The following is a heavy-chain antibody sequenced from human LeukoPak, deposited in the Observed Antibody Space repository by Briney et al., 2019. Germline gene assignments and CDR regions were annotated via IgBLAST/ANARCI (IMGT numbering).Heavy chain of an antibody. J-gene: IGHJ4*02. CDR2: LKPNSGGT. D-gene: IGHD6-13*01. Sequence: ASVRVSCKASVYTFTGHYIHWVRQAPGQGREWMAWLKPNSGGTNYAQKFQGRVTMTRDTSISTAYLEVSSLRSDDTAVYYCARHEGIAEAGAAYWGQGTLVTVSS. CDR1: VYTFTGHY. V-gene: IGHV1-2*02. CDR3: ARHEGIAEAGAAY.